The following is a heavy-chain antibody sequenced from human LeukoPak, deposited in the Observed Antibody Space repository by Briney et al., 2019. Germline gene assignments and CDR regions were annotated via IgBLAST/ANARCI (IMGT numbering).Heavy chain of an antibody. J-gene: IGHJ4*02. CDR2: ISYDGSNK. V-gene: IGHV3-30*18. D-gene: IGHD6-19*01. Sequence: GGSLRLSCDASGFTFSNYGMHWVRQAPGKGLEWVAVISYDGSNKYYADSVKGRFTISRDNSKNTLYLQMNSLRAEDTAVYYCAKGRQWLAHWGQGTLVTVSS. CDR1: GFTFSNYG. CDR3: AKGRQWLAH.